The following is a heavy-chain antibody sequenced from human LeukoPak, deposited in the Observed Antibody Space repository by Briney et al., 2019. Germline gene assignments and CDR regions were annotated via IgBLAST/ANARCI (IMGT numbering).Heavy chain of an antibody. V-gene: IGHV1-69*05. J-gene: IGHJ3*02. CDR1: GGTFSSYA. CDR2: IIPIFGTA. CDR3: PRQLAGSWPPGAFDI. Sequence: SVKVSCKASGGTFSSYAISWVRQAPGQGLEWMGGIIPIFGTANYAQRFQGRVTITTDESTSTAYMQLSSLTSEATAVYYCPRQLAGSWPPGAFDIWGQGTMVTVSS. D-gene: IGHD1-1*01.